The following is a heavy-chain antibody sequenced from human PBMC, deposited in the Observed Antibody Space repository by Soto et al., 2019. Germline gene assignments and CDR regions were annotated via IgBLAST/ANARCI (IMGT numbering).Heavy chain of an antibody. V-gene: IGHV4-34*02. CDR3: ARARCNSASCYSLEPIDY. D-gene: IGHD2-2*02. J-gene: IGHJ4*02. CDR1: GGSFSAYY. CDR2: INHGGYT. Sequence: QVQLQQWGAGLLKPSETLSLTCAVYGGSFSAYYWNWIRQHPGKGLEWVGEINHGGYTNYNPSLKSRVTLSVDTSKNQFSLKLSSVTAADTAVYYCARARCNSASCYSLEPIDYCGQGTLVTVSS.